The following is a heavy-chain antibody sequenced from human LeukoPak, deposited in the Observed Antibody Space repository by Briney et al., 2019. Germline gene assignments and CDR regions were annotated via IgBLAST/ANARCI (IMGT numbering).Heavy chain of an antibody. CDR3: AKDQYWNIVVVPAAFDY. CDR2: IRYDGSNK. J-gene: IGHJ4*02. V-gene: IGHV3-30*02. D-gene: IGHD2-2*01. CDR1: GFTFSSYG. Sequence: GGSLRLSCAASGFTFSSYGMHWVRQAPGKGLEWVAFIRYDGSNKYYADSVKGRFTISRDNSKNTLYLQMNSLRAEDTAVYYCAKDQYWNIVVVPAAFDYWGQGTPVTVSS.